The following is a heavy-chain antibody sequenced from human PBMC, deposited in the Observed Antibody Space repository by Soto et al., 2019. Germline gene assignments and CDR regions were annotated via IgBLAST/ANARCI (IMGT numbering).Heavy chain of an antibody. CDR1: GGSMSSGGYF. Sequence: PSETLSLTCAVSGGSMSSGGYFWSWIRQPPGKGLEWIGYIYHSGSTYYNPSLKSRVTISVDRSKNQFSLKLNSVTAADTAVYYCARDTGIVLVPAASAGFDPWGQGTLVTVSS. D-gene: IGHD2-2*01. CDR2: IYHSGST. CDR3: ARDTGIVLVPAASAGFDP. J-gene: IGHJ5*02. V-gene: IGHV4-30-2*01.